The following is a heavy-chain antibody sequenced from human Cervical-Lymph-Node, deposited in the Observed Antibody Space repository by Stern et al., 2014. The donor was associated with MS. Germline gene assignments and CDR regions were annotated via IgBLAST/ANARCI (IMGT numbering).Heavy chain of an antibody. J-gene: IGHJ4*02. Sequence: VQLVESGADVKKPGASVKVSCKASGYTFTAYNMHWLRQAPGQALELMGRINPKSGVRNCAQKFKERVAMTRDTSTRTVFMGLSRLRSNDTAMYYCSTRRGCSGGSCSSRSLDYWGQGTLVTVSP. CDR3: STRRGCSGGSCSSRSLDY. CDR2: INPKSGVR. V-gene: IGHV1-2*06. D-gene: IGHD2-15*01. CDR1: GYTFTAYN.